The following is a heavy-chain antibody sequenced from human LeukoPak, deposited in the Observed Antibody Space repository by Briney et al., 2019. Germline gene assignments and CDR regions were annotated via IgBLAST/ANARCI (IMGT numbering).Heavy chain of an antibody. J-gene: IGHJ4*02. Sequence: GGSLRLSCAASGFTFSIYAMSWVRQAPGKGLEWVSSISSSSSYIYYADSVKGRFTISRDNAKNSLYLQVNSLRAEDTAVYYCARDPRGYSGYDPYYFDYWGQGTLVTVSS. CDR2: ISSSSSYI. D-gene: IGHD5-12*01. V-gene: IGHV3-21*01. CDR3: ARDPRGYSGYDPYYFDY. CDR1: GFTFSIYA.